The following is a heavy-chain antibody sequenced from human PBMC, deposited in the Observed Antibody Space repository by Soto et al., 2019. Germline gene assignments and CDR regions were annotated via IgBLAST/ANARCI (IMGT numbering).Heavy chain of an antibody. CDR2: IWLDGSIK. V-gene: IGHV3-33*01. CDR1: GFTFSDYG. J-gene: IGHJ4*02. CDR3: ARASGSFDY. Sequence: QVQLVESGGGVVQPGRSLRLSCAASGFTFSDYGMHWVRQAPGKGLEWVAVIWLDGSIKYYADSVKGRFTISRDNSKNTLYRQINSLRAEDTAVYYCARASGSFDYWGQGTLVTVSS.